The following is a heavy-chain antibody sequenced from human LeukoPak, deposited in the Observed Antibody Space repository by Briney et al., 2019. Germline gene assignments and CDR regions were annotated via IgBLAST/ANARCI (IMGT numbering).Heavy chain of an antibody. CDR2: IHSGGTT. V-gene: IGHV4-4*07. Sequence: PSETLSLTCTVSGGSISPYYWTWIRQSAGRGLDYTGRIHSGGTTNYNPSLTSRITLSVDTSKNQFSLKLTSVTAADTAVYFCARDSPNGYTHGHRYYYMDVWGKGTTVIVSS. CDR3: ARDSPNGYTHGHRYYYMDV. J-gene: IGHJ6*03. CDR1: GGSISPYY. D-gene: IGHD5-12*01.